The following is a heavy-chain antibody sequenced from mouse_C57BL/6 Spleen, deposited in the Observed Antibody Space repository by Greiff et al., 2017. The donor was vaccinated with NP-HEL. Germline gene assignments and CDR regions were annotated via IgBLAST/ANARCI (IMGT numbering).Heavy chain of an antibody. CDR2: ISDGGSYT. CDR1: GFTFSSYA. Sequence: EVQVVESGGGLVKPGGSLKLSCAASGFTFSSYAMSWVRQTPEKRLEWVATISDGGSYTYYPDNVKGRFTISRDNAKNNLYLQMSHLKSEDTAMYYCARTPPGYFDYWGQGTTLTVSS. CDR3: ARTPPGYFDY. V-gene: IGHV5-4*01. J-gene: IGHJ2*01.